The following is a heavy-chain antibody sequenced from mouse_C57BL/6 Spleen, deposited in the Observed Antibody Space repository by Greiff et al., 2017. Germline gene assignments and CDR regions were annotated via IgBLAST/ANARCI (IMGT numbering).Heavy chain of an antibody. J-gene: IGHJ4*01. CDR2: IDPTDSYT. Sequence: VQLQQPGAELVKPGASVKLSCKASGYTFTSYWMHWVKQRPGQGLEWIGEIDPTDSYTNYNQKFKGKSTLTVDKSSSTAYMQLSSLTSEDSAVYYCAGSSGTRAMDYWGQGTSVTVSS. CDR3: AGSSGTRAMDY. D-gene: IGHD3-2*02. V-gene: IGHV1-69*01. CDR1: GYTFTSYW.